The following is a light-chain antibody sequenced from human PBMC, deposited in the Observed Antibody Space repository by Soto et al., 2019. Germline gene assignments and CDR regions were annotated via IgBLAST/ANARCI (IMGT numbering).Light chain of an antibody. J-gene: IGLJ2*01. V-gene: IGLV2-14*03. CDR1: TSDVGGYNY. Sequence: QSALTQPASVSGSPRQSITISCTGTTSDVGGYNYVSWYQHHPGKAPKLMIYDVSNRSSGVSNRISDSKSGNTASLTISGLQAEDEADYSCSSYTSRSTPLFGGGTKVTVL. CDR2: DVS. CDR3: SSYTSRSTPL.